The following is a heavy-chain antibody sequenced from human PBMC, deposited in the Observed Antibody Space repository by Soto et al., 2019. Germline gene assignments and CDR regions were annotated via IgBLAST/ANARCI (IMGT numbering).Heavy chain of an antibody. CDR1: GSSISSGSYY. D-gene: IGHD2-15*01. J-gene: IGHJ4*02. CDR3: ARDYMAVVD. CDR2: IYHSGST. Sequence: KSSETLSLTCTVSGSSISSGSYYWSWIRQHPGKGLEWIGYIYHSGSTYYNPSLKSRATISLDTSKNQFSLKLSSVTAADTAVYYCARDYMAVVDWGQGTRVTVS. V-gene: IGHV4-31*03.